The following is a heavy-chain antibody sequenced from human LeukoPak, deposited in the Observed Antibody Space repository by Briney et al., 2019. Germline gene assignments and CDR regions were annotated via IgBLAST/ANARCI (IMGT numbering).Heavy chain of an antibody. J-gene: IGHJ5*02. CDR2: IYPRDGST. CDR1: GYTFTSNY. CDR3: AREGITIFGVVIIGWFDP. D-gene: IGHD3-3*01. V-gene: IGHV1-46*01. Sequence: ASVKVSCKASGYTFTSNYIHWVRQAPGQGLEWMGMIYPRDGSTSYAQKFQGRVTVTRDTSTSTVYMELSSLRSEDTAVYYCAREGITIFGVVIIGWFDPWGQGTLVTVSS.